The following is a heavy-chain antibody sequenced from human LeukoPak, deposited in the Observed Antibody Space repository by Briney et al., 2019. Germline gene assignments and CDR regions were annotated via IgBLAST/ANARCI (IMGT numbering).Heavy chain of an antibody. CDR3: ARQDTAMSYAYDI. V-gene: IGHV4-59*08. CDR1: GASISSYY. D-gene: IGHD5-18*01. Sequence: SETLCLTCIVSGASISSYYWTWIRQPPGKGLEWIGFSHHSGGAYYNPSLKSRVTISLDTSKNQFSLKLSSVTAADTAVYYCARQDTAMSYAYDIWGQGTMVIVSS. CDR2: SHHSGGA. J-gene: IGHJ3*02.